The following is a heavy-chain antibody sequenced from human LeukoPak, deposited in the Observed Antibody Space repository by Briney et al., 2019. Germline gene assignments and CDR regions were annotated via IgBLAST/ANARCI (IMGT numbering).Heavy chain of an antibody. V-gene: IGHV3-30*02. D-gene: IGHD2-2*01. CDR2: IRYDGSDK. CDR1: GFTFSSYG. J-gene: IGHJ4*02. Sequence: GGSLRLSCAASGFTFSSYGMHWVRQAPGKGLEWVAFIRYDGSDKYYADSVKGRFTVSRDNSKNTLYLQMNSLRAEDTTVYYCAKASGQAGYCSSTSCHYTFDYWGQGTLVTVSS. CDR3: AKASGQAGYCSSTSCHYTFDY.